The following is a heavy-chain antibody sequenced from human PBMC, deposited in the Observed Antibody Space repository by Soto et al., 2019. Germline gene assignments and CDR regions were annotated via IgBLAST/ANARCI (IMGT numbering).Heavy chain of an antibody. Sequence: QMQLVQSGPEVKKPGTSVKVSCKASGFTFTSSAVQWVRQARGQRLEWIGWIVVGSGNTNYAQKFQERVTITRDMSTSTAYMELSSLRSEDTAVYYCAAGLGTVPTLRPHYYYGMDVWGQGTTVTVSS. CDR1: GFTFTSSA. CDR2: IVVGSGNT. D-gene: IGHD4-4*01. V-gene: IGHV1-58*01. CDR3: AAGLGTVPTLRPHYYYGMDV. J-gene: IGHJ6*02.